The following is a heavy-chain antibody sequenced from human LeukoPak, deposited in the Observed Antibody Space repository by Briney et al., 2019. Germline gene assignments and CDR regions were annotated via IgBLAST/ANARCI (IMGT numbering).Heavy chain of an antibody. V-gene: IGHV4-34*01. J-gene: IGHJ5*02. CDR3: ARRRCTCYYDSSGRAFDP. D-gene: IGHD3-22*01. Sequence: SESLSLTCAVYGGSFSGYYWSGVRQPPGKGVGWGGEINHSGSTNYNPSLKRRVTISVATSNTQFSLKLSSVTAADTAVYYCARRRCTCYYDSSGRAFDPWGQGTLVTVSS. CDR2: INHSGST. CDR1: GGSFSGYY.